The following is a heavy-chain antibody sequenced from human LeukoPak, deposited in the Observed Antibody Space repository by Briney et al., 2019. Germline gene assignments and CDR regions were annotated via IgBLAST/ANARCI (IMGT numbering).Heavy chain of an antibody. V-gene: IGHV4-39*07. CDR3: ARDSRTYYYGSGSYRPHFDY. CDR2: IYYSGST. Sequence: SETLSLTCTVSGGSISSSSYYWGWIRQPPGKGLEGMGSIYYSGSTYYNPSLKGRVTISVDTSKNQFSLKLSSVTAADTAVYYCARDSRTYYYGSGSYRPHFDYWGQGTLVTVSS. D-gene: IGHD3-10*01. CDR1: GGSISSSSYY. J-gene: IGHJ4*02.